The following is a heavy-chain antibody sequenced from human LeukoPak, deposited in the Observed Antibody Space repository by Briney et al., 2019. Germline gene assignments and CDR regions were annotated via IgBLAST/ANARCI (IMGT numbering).Heavy chain of an antibody. D-gene: IGHD2-15*01. CDR2: IKQDGSEK. CDR1: GFTFSSYA. Sequence: GGSLRLSCAASGFTFSSYAMHWVRQAPGKGLEWVANIKQDGSEKYYVDSVKGRFTISRDNAKNSLYLQMNSLRAEDTAVYYCAREFLGYCSGGSCYSSLWGQGTLVTVSS. J-gene: IGHJ4*02. CDR3: AREFLGYCSGGSCYSSL. V-gene: IGHV3-7*01.